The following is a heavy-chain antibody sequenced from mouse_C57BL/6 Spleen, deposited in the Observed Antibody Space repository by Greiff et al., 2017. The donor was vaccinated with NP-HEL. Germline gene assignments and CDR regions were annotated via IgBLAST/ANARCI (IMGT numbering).Heavy chain of an antibody. CDR2: IYPSDSET. V-gene: IGHV1-61*01. CDR1: GYTFTSYW. D-gene: IGHD2-4*01. J-gene: IGHJ4*01. Sequence: QVQLQQPGAELVRPGSSVKLSCKASGYTFTSYWMDWVKQRPGQGLEWIGNIYPSDSETHYNQKFKDKATLTVDKSSSTAYMQLSSLTSDDSAVYYCARRGFYDYDVGYAMDYWGQGTSVTVSS. CDR3: ARRGFYDYDVGYAMDY.